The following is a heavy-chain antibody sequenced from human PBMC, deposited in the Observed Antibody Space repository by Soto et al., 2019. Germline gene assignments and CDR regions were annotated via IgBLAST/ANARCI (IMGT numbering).Heavy chain of an antibody. J-gene: IGHJ5*02. V-gene: IGHV2-26*01. CDR1: GFSLSKGKMG. Sequence: QVTLKESGPTLVKPTETLTLTCTVSGFSLSKGKMGVSWIRQSPGKALEWLGHISSNDERTYTASLRARLTIPKDTSNPLVVLSITNMDPVDTATYFCVRLYTAYGDFYWFDPWGQGTLVTVSS. CDR3: VRLYTAYGDFYWFDP. CDR2: ISSNDER. D-gene: IGHD4-17*01.